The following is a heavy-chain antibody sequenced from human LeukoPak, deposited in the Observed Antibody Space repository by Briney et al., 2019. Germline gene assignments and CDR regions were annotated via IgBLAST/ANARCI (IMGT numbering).Heavy chain of an antibody. CDR3: ARGKQWPHDFDP. J-gene: IGHJ2*01. Sequence: SETLSLTCTVSGYSISSGFYWGWIRQPPGKGLEWVGNIYHSGSTYYNPSLKSRVTISVDMSKNQFSLKLSSVTAADTAVYYCARGKQWPHDFDPWGRGTLVTVSS. D-gene: IGHD6-19*01. CDR2: IYHSGST. CDR1: GYSISSGFY. V-gene: IGHV4-38-2*02.